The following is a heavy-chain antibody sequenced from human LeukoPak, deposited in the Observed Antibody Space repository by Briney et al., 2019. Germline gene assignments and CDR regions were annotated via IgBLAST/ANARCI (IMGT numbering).Heavy chain of an antibody. CDR3: ASMSDFWSGYRSGYYFDY. Sequence: SETLSLTCTVSGGSISSYYWSWIRQPPGKGLEWIGYIYYSGSTNYNPSLKSRVTISVDTSKNQFSLKLSSVTAADTAVYYCASMSDFWSGYRSGYYFDYWGQGTLVTVSS. CDR1: GGSISSYY. D-gene: IGHD3-3*01. J-gene: IGHJ4*02. CDR2: IYYSGST. V-gene: IGHV4-59*01.